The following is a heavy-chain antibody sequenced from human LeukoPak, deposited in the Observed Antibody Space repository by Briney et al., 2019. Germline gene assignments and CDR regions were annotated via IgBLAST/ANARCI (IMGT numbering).Heavy chain of an antibody. V-gene: IGHV4-34*01. Sequence: SETLSLTCAVYGGSFSGYYWSWIRQPPGKGLEWIGEINHSGGTNYNPSLKSRVTISVDTSKNQFSLKLSSVTAADTAVYYCARGRGGPYYYYYMDVWGKGTTVTVSS. J-gene: IGHJ6*03. CDR3: ARGRGGPYYYYYMDV. CDR2: INHSGGT. D-gene: IGHD3-10*01. CDR1: GGSFSGYY.